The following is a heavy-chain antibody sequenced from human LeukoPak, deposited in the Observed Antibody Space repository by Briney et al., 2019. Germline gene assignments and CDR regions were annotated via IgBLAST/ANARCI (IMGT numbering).Heavy chain of an antibody. V-gene: IGHV5-51*01. D-gene: IGHD1-26*01. Sequence: GESLKISCKGSGYSFTSYWIGWVLQMPGKGLEWMGIIYPGDSDTRYSPSFQGQVTISADKSISTAYLQWSSLKASDTAMYYCARQRSRWEPTSNWFDPWGQGTLVTVSS. CDR3: ARQRSRWEPTSNWFDP. CDR2: IYPGDSDT. CDR1: GYSFTSYW. J-gene: IGHJ5*02.